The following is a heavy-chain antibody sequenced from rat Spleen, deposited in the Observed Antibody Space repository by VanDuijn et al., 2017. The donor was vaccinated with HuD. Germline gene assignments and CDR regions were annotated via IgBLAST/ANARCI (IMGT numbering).Heavy chain of an antibody. D-gene: IGHD3-6*01. V-gene: IGHV5-7*01. CDR1: GFTFSDYN. CDR3: VRHLIGKSYYFDY. J-gene: IGHJ2*01. Sequence: EVQLVESGGGLVQPGGSLKLSCAASGFTFSDYNMAWVRQAPTKGLEWVATISYDGRTTSYRGSVKGRFTISRDYAASTLFLQMDSLRSEDTATYYCVRHLIGKSYYFDYWGQGVMVTVSS. CDR2: ISYDGRTT.